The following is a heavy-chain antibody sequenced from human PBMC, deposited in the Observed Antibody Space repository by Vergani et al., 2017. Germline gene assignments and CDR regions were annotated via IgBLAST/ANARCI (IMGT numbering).Heavy chain of an antibody. CDR2: VFYGGRT. CDR3: ARASHCINCYSEGPNGPGYYYMDV. D-gene: IGHD2-21*01. V-gene: IGHV4-39*01. CDR1: GDSISTSSYA. Sequence: QMQLPESGPGLVKPSETLSLSCTVSGDSISTSSYAWGWIRQPPGKTLEWIGTVFYGGRTSYNPSLKSRVTLSLDTSKKQISLHLSSVTAADTAVYYCARASHCINCYSEGPNGPGYYYMDVWGKGTTVTVSS. J-gene: IGHJ6*03.